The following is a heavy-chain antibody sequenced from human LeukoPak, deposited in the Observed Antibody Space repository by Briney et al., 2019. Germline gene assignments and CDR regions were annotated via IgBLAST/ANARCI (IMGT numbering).Heavy chain of an antibody. CDR1: GYSFTNYW. J-gene: IGHJ5*02. Sequence: GESLKISCKGSGYSFTNYWIGWVRQMPGKGLEWMGIIYPGDSDTRYSPSFQGQVAISADKSISTAYLQWSSLKASDTAMYYCARTGSMRYSGSYPWGQGTLVTVSS. D-gene: IGHD1-26*01. CDR2: IYPGDSDT. V-gene: IGHV5-51*01. CDR3: ARTGSMRYSGSYP.